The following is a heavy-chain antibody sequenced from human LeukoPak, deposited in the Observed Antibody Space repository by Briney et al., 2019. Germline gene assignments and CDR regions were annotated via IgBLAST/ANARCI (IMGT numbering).Heavy chain of an antibody. Sequence: SVKVTCKASGGTFSSYAISWVRQAPGQGLEWMGGIIPISGTANYAQKFQGRVTITADESTSTAYMELSSLRSEDTAVYYCARDKRRYYYDSSGRLFDYWGQGTLVTVSS. V-gene: IGHV1-69*13. D-gene: IGHD3-22*01. CDR3: ARDKRRYYYDSSGRLFDY. J-gene: IGHJ4*02. CDR1: GGTFSSYA. CDR2: IIPISGTA.